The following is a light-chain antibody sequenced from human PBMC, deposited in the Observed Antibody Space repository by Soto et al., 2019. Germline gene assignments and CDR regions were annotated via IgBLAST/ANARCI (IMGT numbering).Light chain of an antibody. Sequence: DIQMTQSPSPLSASVGDRVTITCRASQGISNCLAWYQQKPGKVPKLLIYDASTFKTGVPSRFSGSGSGTHFTLTISSLQPEDFATYDWPQYYCYPFTVGPGTEVEIK. V-gene: IGKV1-27*01. CDR1: QGISNC. CDR2: DAS. J-gene: IGKJ3*01. CDR3: PQYYCYPFT.